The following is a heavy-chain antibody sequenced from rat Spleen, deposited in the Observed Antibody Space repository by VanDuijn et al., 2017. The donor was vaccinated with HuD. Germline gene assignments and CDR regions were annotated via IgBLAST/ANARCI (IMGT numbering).Heavy chain of an antibody. CDR2: IQSGGNT. V-gene: IGHV2-1*01. CDR3: TRPNNPYWYFDF. D-gene: IGHD1-10*01. CDR1: GFSLPSYG. Sequence: QVQMKETGPGLVQTTQTLSVTCTVSGFSLPSYGVHWVRQPPGKGLEWMGRIQSGGNTDYNSALKSRLSISRDTSKSQVFLKMNSLQTEDTAIYFCTRPNNPYWYFDFWGPGTVVTVSS. J-gene: IGHJ1*01.